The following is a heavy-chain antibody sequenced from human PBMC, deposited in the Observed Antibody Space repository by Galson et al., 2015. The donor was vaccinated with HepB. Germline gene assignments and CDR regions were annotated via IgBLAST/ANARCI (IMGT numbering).Heavy chain of an antibody. CDR1: GFTFSSYG. J-gene: IGHJ6*02. D-gene: IGHD3-3*01. Sequence: SLRLSCAASGFTFSSYGMHWVRQAPGKGLEWVAVIWYDGSNKYYADSVKGRFTISRDNSKNTLYLQMNSLRAEDTAVYYCARIFWSGIDYYYGMDVWGQGTTVTVSS. V-gene: IGHV3-33*01. CDR3: ARIFWSGIDYYYGMDV. CDR2: IWYDGSNK.